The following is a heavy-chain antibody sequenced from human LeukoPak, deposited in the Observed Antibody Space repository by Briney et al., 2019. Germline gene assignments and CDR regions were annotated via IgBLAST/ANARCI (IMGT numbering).Heavy chain of an antibody. CDR3: AREESGYCNGGSCPFYFDS. D-gene: IGHD2-15*01. CDR1: GGSISSYY. J-gene: IGHJ4*02. V-gene: IGHV4-4*07. Sequence: SETLSLPCTVSGGSISSYYWSWIRQPAGKGLEWIGRIYTSGDTNYNPSLKSRVTMSVDTSKNQFSLRLNSVTAADTAVYYCAREESGYCNGGSCPFYFDSWGQGTLVTVSS. CDR2: IYTSGDT.